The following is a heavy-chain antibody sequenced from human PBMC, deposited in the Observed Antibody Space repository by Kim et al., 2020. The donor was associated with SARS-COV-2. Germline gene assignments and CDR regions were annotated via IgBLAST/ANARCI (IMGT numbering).Heavy chain of an antibody. CDR2: IRSKANSYAT. V-gene: IGHV3-73*01. D-gene: IGHD6-19*01. J-gene: IGHJ3*02. Sequence: GGSLRLSCAASGFTFSGSTMHWVRQASGKGLEWVGRIRSKANSYATAYVASVKNRFSISRDDSKNTAYLQMNSLKTEDTAVYYCTRVNPIAGGWYDAFDIGGQGTMVTVSS. CDR1: GFTFSGST. CDR3: TRVNPIAGGWYDAFDI.